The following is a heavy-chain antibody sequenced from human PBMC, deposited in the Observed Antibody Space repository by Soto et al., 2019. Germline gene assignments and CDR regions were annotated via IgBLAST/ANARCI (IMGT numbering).Heavy chain of an antibody. CDR1: GGSISSSSYY. V-gene: IGHV4-39*01. J-gene: IGHJ6*02. CDR2: IYYSGST. Sequence: PSETLSLTCTVSGGSISSSSYYWGWIRQPPGKGLEWIGSIYYSGSTYYNPSLKSRVTISVDTSKNQFSLKLSSVTAADTAVYYCARRTAMGYYYSYYGMDVWGQGTTVTVSS. D-gene: IGHD5-18*01. CDR3: ARRTAMGYYYSYYGMDV.